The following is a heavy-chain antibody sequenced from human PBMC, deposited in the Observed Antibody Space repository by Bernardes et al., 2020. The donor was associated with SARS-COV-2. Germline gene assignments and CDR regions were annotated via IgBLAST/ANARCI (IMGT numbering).Heavy chain of an antibody. D-gene: IGHD2-15*01. CDR1: GGSISSYY. Sequence: SETLSLTCTVSGGSISSYYWSWIRQPPGKGLEWIGYIYYSGSTNYNPSLKSRVTISVDTSKNQFSLKLSSVTAADTAVYYCARGCSGGSCYSFGYWGQGTPVTVSS. J-gene: IGHJ4*02. CDR3: ARGCSGGSCYSFGY. V-gene: IGHV4-59*01. CDR2: IYYSGST.